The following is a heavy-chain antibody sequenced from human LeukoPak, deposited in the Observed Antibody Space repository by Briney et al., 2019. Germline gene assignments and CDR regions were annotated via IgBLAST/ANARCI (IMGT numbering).Heavy chain of an antibody. J-gene: IGHJ4*02. V-gene: IGHV3-21*01. CDR1: GFTFSSYS. CDR2: ISSSSSYI. CDR3: ATDRNSGKYYDY. Sequence: GGSLRLSCAASGFTFSSYSMNWVRQAPGKGLEWVSSISSSSSYIYYADSVKGRFTISRDNAKNSLYLQMNSLRAEDTAVYYCATDRNSGKYYDYWGQGTLVTVSS. D-gene: IGHD1-26*01.